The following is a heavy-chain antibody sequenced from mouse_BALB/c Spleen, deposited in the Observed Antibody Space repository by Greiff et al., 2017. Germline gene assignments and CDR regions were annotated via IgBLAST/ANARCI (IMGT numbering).Heavy chain of an antibody. CDR2: ISDGGSYT. D-gene: IGHD2-1*01. Sequence: EVQVVESGGGLVQPGGSRKLSCAASGFTFSDYYMYWVRQTPEKRLEWVATISDGGSYTYYPDSVKGRFTISRDNAKNNLYLQMSSLKSEDTAMYYCAHGNWYFDVWGAGTTVTVSS. V-gene: IGHV5-4*02. CDR3: AHGNWYFDV. J-gene: IGHJ1*01. CDR1: GFTFSDYY.